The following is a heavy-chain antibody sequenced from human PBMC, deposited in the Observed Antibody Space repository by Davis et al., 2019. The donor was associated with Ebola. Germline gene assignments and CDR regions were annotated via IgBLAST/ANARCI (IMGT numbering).Heavy chain of an antibody. CDR1: GFTFDDYA. D-gene: IGHD2-15*01. J-gene: IGHJ6*04. CDR2: ISWNSGSI. V-gene: IGHV3-9*01. Sequence: GGSLRLSCAASGFTFDDYAMHWVRQAPGKGLEWVSGISWNSGSIGYADSVKGRFTISRDNSKNTLYLQMNSLRAEDTAVYYCAKGLSRYCSGGSCYYTVGFYGMDVWGKGTTVTVSS. CDR3: AKGLSRYCSGGSCYYTVGFYGMDV.